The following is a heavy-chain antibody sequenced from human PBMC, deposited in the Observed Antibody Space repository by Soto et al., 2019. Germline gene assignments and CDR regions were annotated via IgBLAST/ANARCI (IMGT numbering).Heavy chain of an antibody. V-gene: IGHV4-31*03. Sequence: SETLSLTCTVSGGSISSGGYYWSWIRQHPGKGLEGIGYIYYSGSTYYNPSLKSRVTISVDTSKNQFSLKLSSVTAADTAVYYCARVVGAYYDSSGYYLAPDAFDIWGQGTMVTVSS. CDR2: IYYSGST. CDR3: ARVVGAYYDSSGYYLAPDAFDI. CDR1: GGSISSGGYY. D-gene: IGHD3-22*01. J-gene: IGHJ3*02.